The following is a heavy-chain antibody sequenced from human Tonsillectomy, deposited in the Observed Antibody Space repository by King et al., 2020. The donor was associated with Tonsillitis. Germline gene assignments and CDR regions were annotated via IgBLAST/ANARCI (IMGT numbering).Heavy chain of an antibody. V-gene: IGHV3-11*01. CDR3: ARDYPYDQSPFDY. CDR2: ISNSNM. D-gene: IGHD2-2*01. Sequence: VQLVESGGGLVKPGGSLRLSCAASGFTFSDYYMSWIRQAPGKGLEWVSYISNSNMYYADSLKGRFTISRDNAKNSLYLQMKSLRAEDTAVYYCARDYPYDQSPFDYWGQGTLVTVSS. J-gene: IGHJ4*02. CDR1: GFTFSDYY.